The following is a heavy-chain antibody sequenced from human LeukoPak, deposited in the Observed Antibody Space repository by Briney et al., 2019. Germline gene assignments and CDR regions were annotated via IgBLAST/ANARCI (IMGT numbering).Heavy chain of an antibody. Sequence: GGSLRLSCAASGFTFSSYGMHWVRQAPGKGLEWVAVIWYDGSNKYYADSVKGRLTISRDNSKNTLYLQMNSLRAEDTAVYYCARDYYDSSGYPYYYYYGMDVWGQGTTVTVSS. CDR3: ARDYYDSSGYPYYYYYGMDV. CDR1: GFTFSSYG. D-gene: IGHD3-22*01. J-gene: IGHJ6*02. CDR2: IWYDGSNK. V-gene: IGHV3-33*01.